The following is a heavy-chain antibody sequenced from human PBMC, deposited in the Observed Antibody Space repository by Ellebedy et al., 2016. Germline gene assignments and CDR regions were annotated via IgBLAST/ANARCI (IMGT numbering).Heavy chain of an antibody. CDR2: IKGDGSGT. CDR3: ARGVYGDS. Sequence: HTGGSLRLSCAASGFTLSSYWMYWVRQAPGKGLAWVSRIKGDGSGTSYADSVKGRFTISRDNAKNTLYLQMDSLGAEDTDVYFCARGVYGDSWGQGTLVTVSS. CDR1: GFTLSSYW. J-gene: IGHJ4*02. D-gene: IGHD5/OR15-5a*01. V-gene: IGHV3-74*01.